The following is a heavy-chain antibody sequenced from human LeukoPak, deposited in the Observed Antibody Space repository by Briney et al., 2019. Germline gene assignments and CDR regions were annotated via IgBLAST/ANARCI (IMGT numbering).Heavy chain of an antibody. CDR3: ARERHYYDSSGQTGYYFDY. Sequence: SQTLSLTCTVSGGSISSGRYYWSWIRQPAGKGLEWIGRIYTSGSTNYNPSLKSRVTISVDTSKNQFSLKLSSVTAADTAVYYCARERHYYDSSGQTGYYFDYWGQGTLVTVSS. D-gene: IGHD3-22*01. J-gene: IGHJ4*02. CDR2: IYTSGST. V-gene: IGHV4-61*02. CDR1: GGSISSGRYY.